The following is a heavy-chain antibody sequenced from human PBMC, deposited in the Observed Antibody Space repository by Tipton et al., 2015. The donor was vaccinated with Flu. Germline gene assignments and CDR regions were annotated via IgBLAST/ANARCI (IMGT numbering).Heavy chain of an antibody. D-gene: IGHD5-12*01. J-gene: IGHJ3*02. CDR1: GGSISSSY. CDR3: ARDLRGYSGYTGGDAFDM. CDR2: ISTSGST. Sequence: TLSLTCTVSGGSISSSYWSWIRQPAGKGLEWIGRISTSGSTNHNASLESRVTMSRDTSKNHFSLRLSSATAADTALYYGARDLRGYSGYTGGDAFDMWGQGIMVTVSS. V-gene: IGHV4-4*07.